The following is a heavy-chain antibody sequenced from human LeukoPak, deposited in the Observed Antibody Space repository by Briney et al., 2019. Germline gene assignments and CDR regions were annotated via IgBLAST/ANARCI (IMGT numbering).Heavy chain of an antibody. J-gene: IGHJ4*02. CDR1: GYSFTNFD. CDR2: MNPVSGDA. D-gene: IGHD2-2*01. V-gene: IGHV1-8*01. Sequence: GASVKVSCKASGYSFTNFDINWVRQAPGQGLEWMGWMNPVSGDAGSAQKFQGRVTLTRNMSISTAYMELSSLTSDDTAFYYCARAPMGTAALYWGQGTLITVSS. CDR3: ARAPMGTAALY.